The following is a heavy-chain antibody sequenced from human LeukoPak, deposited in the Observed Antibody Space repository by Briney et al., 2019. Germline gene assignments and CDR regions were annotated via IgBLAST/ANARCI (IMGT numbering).Heavy chain of an antibody. Sequence: ASVGVSCKASGGTFSSYAISWVRQAPGQGLEWMGGIIPIFGTANYAQKFQGRVTITADESTSTAYMELSSLRSEDTAVYYCARGNCGGDCPDTFDIWGQGTMVTVSS. D-gene: IGHD2-21*01. CDR3: ARGNCGGDCPDTFDI. J-gene: IGHJ3*02. V-gene: IGHV1-69*13. CDR2: IIPIFGTA. CDR1: GGTFSSYA.